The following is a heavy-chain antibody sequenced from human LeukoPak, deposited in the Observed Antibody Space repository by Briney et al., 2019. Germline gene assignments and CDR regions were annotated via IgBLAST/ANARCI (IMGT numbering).Heavy chain of an antibody. J-gene: IGHJ4*02. V-gene: IGHV3-7*03. Sequence: GGSLRLSCAASGLTFSSYWMTWVRQAPGKGLEWVANIKEDGNEKYYVGSVRGRFTISRDNAENSLYLQMNSLRAEDTAVYYCARGYRNAWPFDYWGQGTLVTVSS. CDR3: ARGYRNAWPFDY. CDR1: GLTFSSYW. D-gene: IGHD6-19*01. CDR2: IKEDGNEK.